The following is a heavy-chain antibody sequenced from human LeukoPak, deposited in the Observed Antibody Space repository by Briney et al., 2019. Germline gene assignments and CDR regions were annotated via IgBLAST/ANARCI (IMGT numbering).Heavy chain of an antibody. J-gene: IGHJ3*02. V-gene: IGHV1-2*02. CDR1: GYTFSDYY. CDR3: ARAPKNDAYDI. Sequence: ASVKVSCKASGYTFSDYYMHWVRQAPGQGLEWMGWINPYSGGTNYAENFQGRVTMTRDTSICTASMDLSRLRSDDTAVYYCARAPKNDAYDIWGRGTMVTVSS. CDR2: INPYSGGT.